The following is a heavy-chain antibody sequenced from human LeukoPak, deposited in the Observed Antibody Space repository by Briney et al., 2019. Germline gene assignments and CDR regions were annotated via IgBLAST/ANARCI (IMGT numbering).Heavy chain of an antibody. J-gene: IGHJ4*02. V-gene: IGHV3-48*03. CDR3: ATGRDYFIY. Sequence: PGGSLRLSCAASGFTFSNYKMNWIRQAPGKGLEWVSYISSSGSIIYYSDSVKGRFTISRDNAKNSLYLQMDSLRAEDTAVYYCATGRDYFIYWGQGTLVTVSS. CDR2: ISSSGSII. CDR1: GFTFSNYK.